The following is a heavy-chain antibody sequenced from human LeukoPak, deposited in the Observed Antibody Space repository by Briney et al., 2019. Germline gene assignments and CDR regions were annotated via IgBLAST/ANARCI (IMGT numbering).Heavy chain of an antibody. CDR3: LRDWYGSGSYWQIRESYFDY. CDR2: IKSKTDGGTT. D-gene: IGHD3-10*01. V-gene: IGHV3-15*01. Sequence: GESLKISCAASGFTFSNAWMSWVRQAPGKGLEWVGRIKSKTDGGTTDYAAPVKGRFTISRDDSKNTLYLQMNSLKTEDTAVYYCLRDWYGSGSYWQIRESYFDYWGQGTLVTVSS. J-gene: IGHJ4*02. CDR1: GFTFSNAW.